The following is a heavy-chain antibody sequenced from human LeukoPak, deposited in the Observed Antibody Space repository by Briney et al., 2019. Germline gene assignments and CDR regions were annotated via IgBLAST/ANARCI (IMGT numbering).Heavy chain of an antibody. V-gene: IGHV3-66*01. CDR2: IYSGGST. CDR1: GFTVSSNY. Sequence: GGSLRLSCAASGFTVSSNYMSWVRQAPGKGLEWVSGIYSGGSTYYADSVKGRFNISRDNSKNTLYLQMNSLRAEDTAVYYCAREVLDAFDIWGQGTMVTVSS. J-gene: IGHJ3*02. CDR3: AREVLDAFDI.